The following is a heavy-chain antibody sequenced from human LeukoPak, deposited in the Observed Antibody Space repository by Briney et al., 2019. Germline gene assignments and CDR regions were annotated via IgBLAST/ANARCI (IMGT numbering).Heavy chain of an antibody. D-gene: IGHD3-3*01. J-gene: IGHJ4*02. V-gene: IGHV4-59*01. CDR2: IYYSGST. CDR3: ARADYDFWSGYSAFDY. CDR1: GGSLSSYY. Sequence: SETLSLTCTVSGGSLSSYYWSWIRQPPGKGLEWIGYIYYSGSTNYNPSLKSRVTISVDTSKNQFSLKLSSVTAADTAVYYCARADYDFWSGYSAFDYWGQGTLVTVSS.